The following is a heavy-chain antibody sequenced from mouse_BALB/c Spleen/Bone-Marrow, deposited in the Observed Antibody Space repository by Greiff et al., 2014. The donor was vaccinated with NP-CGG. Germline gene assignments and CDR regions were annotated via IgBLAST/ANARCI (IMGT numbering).Heavy chain of an antibody. CDR3: ARPIFL. V-gene: IGHV14-3*02. Sequence: VQLQQSGAELVKPGASVKLSCTASGFNIKDTYMRWVRQRPEQGLEWIGRIDPANGNTKYDPKFQGKATITADTSSNTAYLQLSSLTSEDTAVYYCARPIFLWGQGTSVTVSS. J-gene: IGHJ4*01. CDR2: IDPANGNT. CDR1: GFNIKDTY.